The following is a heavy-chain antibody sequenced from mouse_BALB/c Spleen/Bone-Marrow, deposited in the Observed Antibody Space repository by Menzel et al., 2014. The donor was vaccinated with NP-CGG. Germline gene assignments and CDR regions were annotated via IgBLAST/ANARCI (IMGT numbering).Heavy chain of an antibody. D-gene: IGHD1-1*01. CDR2: IDPANVNT. J-gene: IGHJ2*01. Sequence: VQLQQSGAALVKPGASVKLSCTASGFNIKDTYMHWVKQRPEQGLEWIGRIDPANVNTKYDPKFQGKATITADTSSNTAYLQLSSLTSEDTAVYYCASYVYGYYFDYWGQGTTLTVSS. CDR1: GFNIKDTY. CDR3: ASYVYGYYFDY. V-gene: IGHV14-3*02.